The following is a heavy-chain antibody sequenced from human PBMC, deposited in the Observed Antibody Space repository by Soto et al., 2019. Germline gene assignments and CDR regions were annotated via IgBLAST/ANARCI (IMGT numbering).Heavy chain of an antibody. J-gene: IGHJ6*02. V-gene: IGHV3-11*01. D-gene: IGHD3-3*01. CDR3: ARADGLRFLEWSRPYGMDV. Sequence: GGSLRLSCAASGFTFSDYYMSWIRQAPGKGLEWVSYISSSGSTIYYADSVEGRFTISRDNAKNSLYLQMNSLRAEDTAVYYCARADGLRFLEWSRPYGMDVWGQGTTVTVSS. CDR1: GFTFSDYY. CDR2: ISSSGSTI.